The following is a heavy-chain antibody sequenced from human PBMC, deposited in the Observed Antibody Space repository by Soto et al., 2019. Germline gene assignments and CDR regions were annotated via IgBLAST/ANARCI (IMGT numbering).Heavy chain of an antibody. CDR1: GFTFSSYT. V-gene: IGHV3-30-3*01. J-gene: IGHJ4*02. CDR2: ISYDGGDK. Sequence: PGGSLRLSSAASGFTFSSYTMHWVRQTPGKGLEWVAHISYDGGDKYYADSVKGRFTISRDNSKNTLYLQMNSLRAEDTSVYYCAREYSLAVAAPGYWGQGILVTVSS. CDR3: AREYSLAVAAPGY. D-gene: IGHD2-15*01.